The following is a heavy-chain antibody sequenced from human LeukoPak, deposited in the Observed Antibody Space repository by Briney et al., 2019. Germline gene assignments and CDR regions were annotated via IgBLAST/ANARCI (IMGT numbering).Heavy chain of an antibody. J-gene: IGHJ4*02. Sequence: KPGGSLRLSCAASGFMLKDHYMSWLRQAPGKGPEWVSYINHIGTQTDYADSVKGRFTISRDNPNNLVYLQMNNLRVEDTAVYYCARARLTTFVYYWGQGTLVTVSS. V-gene: IGHV3-11*05. D-gene: IGHD3-3*01. CDR2: INHIGTQT. CDR3: ARARLTTFVYY. CDR1: GFMLKDHY.